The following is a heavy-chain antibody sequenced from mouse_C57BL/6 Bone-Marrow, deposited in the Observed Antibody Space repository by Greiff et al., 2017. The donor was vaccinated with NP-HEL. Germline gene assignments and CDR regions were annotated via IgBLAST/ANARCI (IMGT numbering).Heavy chain of an antibody. CDR1: GYTFTDYE. D-gene: IGHD4-1*01. CDR3: TKPGKGY. Sequence: QVQLQQPGAELVRPGASVTLSCKASGYTFTDYEMHWVKQTPVHGLEWIGAIDPETGGTAYNQKFKGKAILTADKSSSTAYMELRSLTSEDSAVDYCTKPGKGYWGQGTTLTVSS. V-gene: IGHV1-15*01. J-gene: IGHJ2*01. CDR2: IDPETGGT.